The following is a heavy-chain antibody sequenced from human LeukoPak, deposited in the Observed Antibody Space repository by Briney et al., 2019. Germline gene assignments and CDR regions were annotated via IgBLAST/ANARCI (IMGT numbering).Heavy chain of an antibody. CDR1: GFTFSSYW. J-gene: IGHJ4*02. V-gene: IGHV3-74*01. CDR3: GTDMVKGY. Sequence: GGSLRLSCAVSGFTFSSYWMHWVRQAPGKGLVWVSRINSDGSSTNYADSVKGRFTISRDNAKNTLYLQMNSLRAEDAAVYYCGTDMVKGYWGQGSLLTVAS. CDR2: INSDGSST. D-gene: IGHD2-21*01.